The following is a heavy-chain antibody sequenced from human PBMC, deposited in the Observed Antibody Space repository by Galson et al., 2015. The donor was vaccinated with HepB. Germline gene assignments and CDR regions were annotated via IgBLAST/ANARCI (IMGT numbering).Heavy chain of an antibody. CDR1: GGTFSSCA. CDR3: ARAPSVTNPWVGMDV. D-gene: IGHD4-17*01. J-gene: IGHJ6*02. CDR2: ITPIFGTA. V-gene: IGHV1-69*13. Sequence: SVKVSCKASGGTFSSCAISWVRQAPGQGLEWMGGITPIFGTANYAQKFQGRVTITADESTSTAYMGLSSLRSEDTAVYYCARAPSVTNPWVGMDVWGQGTTVTVSS.